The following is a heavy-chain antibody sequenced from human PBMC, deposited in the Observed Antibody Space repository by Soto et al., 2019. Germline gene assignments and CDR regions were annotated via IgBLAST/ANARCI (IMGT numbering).Heavy chain of an antibody. J-gene: IGHJ4*02. CDR1: GFTFSSYA. D-gene: IGHD1-26*01. CDR3: AKDRLRSSGSHYDFFDY. CDR2: ITGSGGSP. V-gene: IGHV3-23*01. Sequence: GGSLRLSCAASGFTFSSYAMSWVRQTPGKGLEWVSSITGSGGSPYYADSVKGRFTISRDNSKNTLYLQMNSLRVDDTAVYYCAKDRLRSSGSHYDFFDYWGQGTLVTVSS.